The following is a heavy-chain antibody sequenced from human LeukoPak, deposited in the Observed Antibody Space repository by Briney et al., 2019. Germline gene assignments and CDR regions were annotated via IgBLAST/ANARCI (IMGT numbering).Heavy chain of an antibody. D-gene: IGHD4-23*01. CDR3: ATLTTVVTAYYFDY. CDR2: INHSGST. V-gene: IGHV4-34*01. J-gene: IGHJ4*02. Sequence: SETLSLTCAVYGGSFSGYYWSWIRQPPGKGLEWIGEINHSGSTNYNPSLKSRVTISVDTSKNQFSLKLSSVTAADTAVYYCATLTTVVTAYYFDYWGQGTLVTVSS. CDR1: GGSFSGYY.